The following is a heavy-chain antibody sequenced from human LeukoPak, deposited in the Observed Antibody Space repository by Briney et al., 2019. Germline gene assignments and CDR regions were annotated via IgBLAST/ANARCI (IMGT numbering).Heavy chain of an antibody. CDR1: GGSISSFY. Sequence: PSETLSLTCTVSGGSISSFYWSWIRQPPGKGLEWIGYIYHSGSAKYNPSLKSRVTISVDTSKNQFSLKLSSVTAADTAAYYCARQPVEMSTIAAIDYWGQGTLVTVSS. CDR2: IYHSGSA. D-gene: IGHD5-24*01. J-gene: IGHJ4*02. V-gene: IGHV4-59*01. CDR3: ARQPVEMSTIAAIDY.